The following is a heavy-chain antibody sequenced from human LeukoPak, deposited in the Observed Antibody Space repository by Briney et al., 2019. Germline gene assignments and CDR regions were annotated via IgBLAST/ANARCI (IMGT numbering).Heavy chain of an antibody. CDR3: AREILGPWYSSGSDAFDI. D-gene: IGHD6-19*01. V-gene: IGHV3-30-3*01. CDR2: ISYDGSNK. CDR1: GFTFDDYA. J-gene: IGHJ3*02. Sequence: GRSLRLSCAASGFTFDDYAMHWVRQAPGKGLEWVAVISYDGSNKYYADSVKGRFTISRDNSKNTLYLQMNSLRAEDTAVYYCAREILGPWYSSGSDAFDIWGQGTRVTVSS.